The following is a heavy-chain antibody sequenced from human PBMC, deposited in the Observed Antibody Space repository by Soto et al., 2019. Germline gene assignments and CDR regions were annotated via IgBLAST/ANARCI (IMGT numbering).Heavy chain of an antibody. CDR3: ARQRDVVVPAGDGFDT. V-gene: IGHV4-39*01. D-gene: IGHD2-2*01. J-gene: IGHJ5*02. CDR2: IYYSGST. Sequence: QLQLQESGPGLMKPSETLSLTCTVSGGYISSSSYYWGWIRQPPGKGLEWIGSIYYSGSTYYNPSLKSRVIISVDTSKNQFSIKMSSVTAADTALYYCARQRDVVVPAGDGFDTWGQGTMVTVSS. CDR1: GGYISSSSYY.